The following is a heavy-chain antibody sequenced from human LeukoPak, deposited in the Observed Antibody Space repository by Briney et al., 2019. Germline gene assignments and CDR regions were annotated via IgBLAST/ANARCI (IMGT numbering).Heavy chain of an antibody. D-gene: IGHD6-19*01. J-gene: IGHJ4*02. CDR1: GFTFSSYA. V-gene: IGHV3-23*01. Sequence: GGSLRLSCAASGFTFSSYAMNWVRQAPGKGLEWVSVISSSGGSTYYADSVKGRFIISRDNSKNTLYLQMNSLRAEDTAVYYCTKAGIAVPATPDYWGQGTLVTVS. CDR2: ISSSGGST. CDR3: TKAGIAVPATPDY.